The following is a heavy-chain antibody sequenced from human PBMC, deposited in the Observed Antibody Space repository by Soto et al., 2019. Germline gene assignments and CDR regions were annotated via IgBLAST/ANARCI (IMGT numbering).Heavy chain of an antibody. Sequence: QVQLQESGPRLVKPSQTLSLTCTVSGGSVTSGGYYWTWIRQHPGKGLEGIGYIYYSGNTYYNPSLKSRLTISIDTSKNQFSLKLNSVTAADTAVYSGVRDRRLLTGYRRAYYFDSWGQGTLVTVSS. CDR1: GGSVTSGGYY. CDR3: VRDRRLLTGYRRAYYFDS. J-gene: IGHJ4*02. CDR2: IYYSGNT. V-gene: IGHV4-31*03. D-gene: IGHD3-9*01.